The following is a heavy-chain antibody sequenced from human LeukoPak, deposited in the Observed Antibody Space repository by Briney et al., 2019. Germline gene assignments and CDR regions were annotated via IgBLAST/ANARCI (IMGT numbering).Heavy chain of an antibody. J-gene: IGHJ4*02. Sequence: ASVKVSCKASGYTFTSYHMHWVRQAPGQGLEWMGIINPSGGSTSYAQKFQGRVTMTRDTSTSTVYMELSSLRSEDTAVYYCARSSTELVPAAPFDYWGQGTLVTVSS. CDR3: ARSSTELVPAAPFDY. V-gene: IGHV1-46*01. D-gene: IGHD2-2*01. CDR1: GYTFTSYH. CDR2: INPSGGST.